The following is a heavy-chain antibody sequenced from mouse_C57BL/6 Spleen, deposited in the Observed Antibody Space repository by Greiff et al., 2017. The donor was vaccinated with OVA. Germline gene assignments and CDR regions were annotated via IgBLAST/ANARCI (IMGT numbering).Heavy chain of an antibody. V-gene: IGHV1-55*01. Sequence: QVQLQQPGAELVKPGASVKMSCKASGYTFTSYWITWVKQRPGQGLEWIGDIYPGSGSTNYNEKFKSKATLTVDTSSSTAYMQLSSLTSEASAVYDGARERGYDGGHWYFDVWGTGTTVTVSS. J-gene: IGHJ1*03. CDR3: ARERGYDGGHWYFDV. D-gene: IGHD2-2*01. CDR2: IYPGSGST. CDR1: GYTFTSYW.